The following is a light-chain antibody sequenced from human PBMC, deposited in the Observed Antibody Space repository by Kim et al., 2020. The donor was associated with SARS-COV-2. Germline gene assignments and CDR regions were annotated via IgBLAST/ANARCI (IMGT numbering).Light chain of an antibody. CDR1: QSVTSSY. CDR3: QQYGTSPRT. V-gene: IGKV3-20*01. Sequence: EIVLTQSPGTLSLSPGERVTLSCRASQSVTSSYLAWYQRKPGQAPRLLMYGASSRATGIPDRFSGSGSGTDFTLTISRLEPEDFAVYYCQQYGTSPRTFGQGTKVDIK. CDR2: GAS. J-gene: IGKJ1*01.